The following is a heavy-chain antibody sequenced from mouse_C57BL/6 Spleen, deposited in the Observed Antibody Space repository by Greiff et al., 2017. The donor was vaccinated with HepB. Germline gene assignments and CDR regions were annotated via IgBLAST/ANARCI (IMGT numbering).Heavy chain of an antibody. V-gene: IGHV5-9-1*02. Sequence: EVKLVESGEGLVKPGGSLKLSCAASGFTFSSYAMSWVRQTPEKRLEWVAYISSGGDYIYYADTVKGRFTISRDNARNTLYLQMSSLKSEDTAMYYCTRDYGSEDFDYWGQGTTLTVSS. CDR3: TRDYGSEDFDY. D-gene: IGHD1-1*01. J-gene: IGHJ2*01. CDR1: GFTFSSYA. CDR2: ISSGGDYI.